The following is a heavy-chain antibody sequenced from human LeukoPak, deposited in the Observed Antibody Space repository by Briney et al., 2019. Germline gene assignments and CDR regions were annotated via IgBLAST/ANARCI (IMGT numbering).Heavy chain of an antibody. CDR3: ARGGFGYYYYYMDV. CDR1: GYTFTSYG. D-gene: IGHD3-10*01. J-gene: IGHJ6*03. V-gene: IGHV1-18*01. Sequence: ASVKVSCKASGYTFTSYGISWVRQTPGQGLEWMGWISAYSGNTNYAQKLQARVTMTTDTSTSTAYMELRSLRSDDTAVYYCARGGFGYYYYYMDVWGKGTTVTVSS. CDR2: ISAYSGNT.